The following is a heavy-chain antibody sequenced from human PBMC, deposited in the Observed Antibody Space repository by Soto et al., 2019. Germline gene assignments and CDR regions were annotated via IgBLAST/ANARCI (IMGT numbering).Heavy chain of an antibody. Sequence: QVQLVESGGGVVQPGRSLRLSCAASGFTFSSYGMHWVRQAPGKGLEWVAVIWYDGSNKYYADSVKGRFTISRDNSKNTLYLQMNSLRAEDTVVYYCARAVAVAGKGGPDYWGQGTLVTVSS. J-gene: IGHJ4*02. D-gene: IGHD6-19*01. V-gene: IGHV3-33*01. CDR3: ARAVAVAGKGGPDY. CDR1: GFTFSSYG. CDR2: IWYDGSNK.